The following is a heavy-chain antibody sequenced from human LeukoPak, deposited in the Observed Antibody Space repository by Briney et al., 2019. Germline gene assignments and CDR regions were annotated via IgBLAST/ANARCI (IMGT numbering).Heavy chain of an antibody. Sequence: ASVKVSCKASGYTFTSYYMHWVRQAPGQGLEWMGIINPSGGSTSYAQKFQGRVTMTRDTSTSTVYMELSSLRSEDTAVYYCARDPVGATLYYYYSMDVWGQGTTVTVSS. J-gene: IGHJ6*02. CDR1: GYTFTSYY. CDR3: ARDPVGATLYYYYSMDV. CDR2: INPSGGST. V-gene: IGHV1-46*01. D-gene: IGHD1-26*01.